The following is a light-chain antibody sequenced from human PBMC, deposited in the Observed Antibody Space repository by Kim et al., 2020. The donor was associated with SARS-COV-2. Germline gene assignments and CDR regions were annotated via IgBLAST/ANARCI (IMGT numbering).Light chain of an antibody. CDR1: QTVDSN. J-gene: IGKJ2*01. V-gene: IGKV3-15*01. CDR2: GAS. CDR3: QQYSHWPPYT. Sequence: EIVMTQSPATLSVSPGERVTLSRRASQTVDSNLAWYQQKPGQAPRLLIYGASTRATDIPARFSGSGSGTEFTLIISSLQSEDFAVYYCQQYSHWPPYTFGQGTKVDIK.